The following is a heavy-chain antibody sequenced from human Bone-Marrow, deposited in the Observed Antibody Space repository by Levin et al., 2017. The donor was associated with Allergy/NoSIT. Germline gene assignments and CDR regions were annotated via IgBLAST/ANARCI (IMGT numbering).Heavy chain of an antibody. D-gene: IGHD3-3*01. J-gene: IGHJ6*02. Sequence: KSSETLSLTCSVSGAPMTSGGYYWTWIRQYPGKGLEWIGCIYASGSTTHNPSLEGRVHISVDTSKNHFSLKLSSVTAADTAVYYCARDFGGSPHYATWGGYSRLGFDVWGQGTTVTVSS. CDR2: IYASGST. V-gene: IGHV4-31*03. CDR3: ARDFGGSPHYATWGGYSRLGFDV. CDR1: GAPMTSGGYY.